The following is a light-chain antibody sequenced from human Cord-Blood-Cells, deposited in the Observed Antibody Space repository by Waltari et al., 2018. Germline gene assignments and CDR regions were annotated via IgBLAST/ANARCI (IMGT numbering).Light chain of an antibody. Sequence: EIVLTQSPGTLSLSPGERATLSCRARQSVSSSYLAWYQQKPGQAPRLLIYGASSRATGIPDRFSGRGSGTDFTLTISRLEPEDFAVYYCQQYGSSPMYTFGQGTKLEIK. V-gene: IGKV3-20*01. CDR3: QQYGSSPMYT. CDR2: GAS. CDR1: QSVSSSY. J-gene: IGKJ2*01.